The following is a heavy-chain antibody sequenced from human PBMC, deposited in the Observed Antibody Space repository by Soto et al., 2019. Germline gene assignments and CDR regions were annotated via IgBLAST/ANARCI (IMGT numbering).Heavy chain of an antibody. CDR3: AGDVSLLVILDS. V-gene: IGHV3-21*06. CDR2: ISSGGDST. J-gene: IGHJ5*02. CDR1: GFAFSSYT. D-gene: IGHD2-15*01. Sequence: GSLRLSCAASGFAFSSYTMNWVRQAPGKGLEWISSISSGGDSTHYADSVKGRFTVTRDSDKNSMFLQMHSLRVEDTAVYYCAGDVSLLVILDSWGQGTLVNVSS.